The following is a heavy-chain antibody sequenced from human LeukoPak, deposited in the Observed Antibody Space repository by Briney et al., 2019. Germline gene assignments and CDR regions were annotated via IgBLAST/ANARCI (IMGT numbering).Heavy chain of an antibody. CDR3: AKVKRWGGDRYFDY. CDR2: IGGTGGFR. Sequence: PGGSLRLSCIASGFTFSDFAMSWVRQAPGKGLEWVSGIGGTGGFRYYADSVKGRFTISRDNSKNTLYLQMNSLRAEDTAVYYCAKVKRWGGDRYFDYWGQGTLVTVSS. CDR1: GFTFSDFA. J-gene: IGHJ4*02. D-gene: IGHD3-10*01. V-gene: IGHV3-23*01.